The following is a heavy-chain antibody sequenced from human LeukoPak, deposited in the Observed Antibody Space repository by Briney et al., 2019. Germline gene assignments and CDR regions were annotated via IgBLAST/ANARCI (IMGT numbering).Heavy chain of an antibody. CDR2: IGGSGGKT. V-gene: IGHV3-23*01. D-gene: IGHD3-22*01. J-gene: IGHJ4*02. Sequence: GGSLRLSCAASGFTFSSYWMSWVRQAPGKGLEWVSAIGGSGGKTFYAESVKGRFTISRDISKNTLFLQMDSLRAEDTAIYYCAKTNYFDSSGDKPYTTHFDYWGQGTLVTVSS. CDR1: GFTFSSYW. CDR3: AKTNYFDSSGDKPYTTHFDY.